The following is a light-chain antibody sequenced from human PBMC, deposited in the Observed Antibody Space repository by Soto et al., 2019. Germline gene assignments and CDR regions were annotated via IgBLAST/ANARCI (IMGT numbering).Light chain of an antibody. CDR1: QRVTRNS. V-gene: IGKV3-20*01. J-gene: IGKJ1*01. Sequence: FPDTLSMYPGEIATLSCRASQRVTRNSLAWYQQQVGRAPRVVIYGASNRATGIPHSFSGRASGTDFTLTSSLLADEDLAEYHCQQDIRPGTFGQGTKVDIK. CDR3: QQDIRPGT. CDR2: GAS.